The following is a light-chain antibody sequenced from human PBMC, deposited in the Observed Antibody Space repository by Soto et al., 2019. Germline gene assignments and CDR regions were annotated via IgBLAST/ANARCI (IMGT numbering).Light chain of an antibody. Sequence: QSLLTQPASVSGSPGQSITISCTGTSSDFGSYNLVSWYQQHPAKAPKLLIYEGTYRPSGVSYRFSGSKSGNTASLTISGLQAGDEADYYCCSYVGSTTSFVFGPGTKVTVL. V-gene: IGLV2-23*01. CDR2: EGT. J-gene: IGLJ1*01. CDR3: CSYVGSTTSFV. CDR1: SSDFGSYNL.